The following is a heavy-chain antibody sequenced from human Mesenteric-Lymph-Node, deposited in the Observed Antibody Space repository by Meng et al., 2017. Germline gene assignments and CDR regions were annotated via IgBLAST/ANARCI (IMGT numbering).Heavy chain of an antibody. J-gene: IGHJ4*02. V-gene: IGHV3-48*01. CDR3: ARGRSVADY. D-gene: IGHD1-26*01. Sequence: GGSLRLSCAASGFTFSSYWMSWVRQAPGRGLEWVSYISPSGSDIYYADSVKGRFTISRDNAKNSLYLQMNSLRAEDTAVYFCARGRSVADYWGQGTLVTVSS. CDR2: ISPSGSDI. CDR1: GFTFSSYW.